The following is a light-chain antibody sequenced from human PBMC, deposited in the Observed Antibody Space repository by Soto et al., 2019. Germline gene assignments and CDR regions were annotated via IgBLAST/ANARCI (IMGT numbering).Light chain of an antibody. Sequence: DIQMTQSPSTLSASVGERVTITCRASQSISSWLAWYQQKPGKAPKVLIYKASSLETGVPSRFSGSGSGTEFTLPISSLQPEDFATYYCQQYNNYPMYTFGQGTKLEIK. CDR1: QSISSW. V-gene: IGKV1-5*03. CDR2: KAS. CDR3: QQYNNYPMYT. J-gene: IGKJ2*01.